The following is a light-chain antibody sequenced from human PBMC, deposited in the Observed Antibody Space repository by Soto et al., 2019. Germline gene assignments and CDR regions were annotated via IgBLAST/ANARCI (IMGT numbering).Light chain of an antibody. CDR1: QTISSW. CDR3: QYHNDYCWT. V-gene: IGKV1-5*03. J-gene: IGKJ1*01. Sequence: DIQLTQSPSTLSASVGDRVTITCRASQTISSWLAWYQQKPGKAPNLLIYETSNLESGVPSRFSGSGSVTEFTPTISSLQPDDFATYYYQYHNDYCWTFGQGTKVEIK. CDR2: ETS.